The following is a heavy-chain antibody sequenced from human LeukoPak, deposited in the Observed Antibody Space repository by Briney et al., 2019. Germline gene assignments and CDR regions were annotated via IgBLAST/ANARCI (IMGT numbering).Heavy chain of an antibody. D-gene: IGHD6-19*01. J-gene: IGHJ4*02. CDR3: AREVVSSGWYRGTYFDY. CDR1: GFTFSSYW. V-gene: IGHV3-7*01. CDR2: IKQDGSEK. Sequence: VGTLRLSRAVSGFTFSSYWMSWVREGPGKGLEWGANIKQDGSEKFCTDSVKGRFTIYRDNAKNSLYLQMNSLRAEDTAVYYCAREVVSSGWYRGTYFDYWGQGTLVTVSS.